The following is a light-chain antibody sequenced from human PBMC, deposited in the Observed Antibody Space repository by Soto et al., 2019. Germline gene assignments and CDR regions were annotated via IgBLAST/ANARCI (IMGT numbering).Light chain of an antibody. CDR2: GAS. CDR1: QSVSSSY. V-gene: IGKV3-20*01. CDR3: QQYGSSPPT. Sequence: EIVLTQSPGTLSLSPGERATLSCRASQSVSSSYLARYQQKPGQAPRLLIYGASSRATGIPDRFSGSGSGTDFTLTISRLEPEDFAVYYCQQYGSSPPTFGQGTKLELK. J-gene: IGKJ2*01.